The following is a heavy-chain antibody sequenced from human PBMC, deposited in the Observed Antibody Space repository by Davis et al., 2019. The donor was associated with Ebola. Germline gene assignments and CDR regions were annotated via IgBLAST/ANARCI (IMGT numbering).Heavy chain of an antibody. CDR2: IYYSGST. CDR3: ARDSSYYDILTGYWGGFDP. Sequence: GSLRLSCSVSGFVISGNSYFWGWVRQAPGKGLEWIGYIYYSGSTNYNPSLKSRVTISVDTSKNQFSLKLSSVTAADTAVYYCARDSSYYDILTGYWGGFDPWGQGTLVTVSS. D-gene: IGHD3-9*01. J-gene: IGHJ5*02. CDR1: GFVISGNSYF. V-gene: IGHV4-61*01.